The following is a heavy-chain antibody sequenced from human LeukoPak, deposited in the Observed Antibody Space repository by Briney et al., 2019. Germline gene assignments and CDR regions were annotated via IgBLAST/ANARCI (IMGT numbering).Heavy chain of an antibody. D-gene: IGHD3-3*01. CDR1: GFTFSSDW. CDR3: ARRYYDFWSGYSGFYYYYMDV. CDR2: IKQDGINK. Sequence: GGSLRLSCAASGFTFSSDWMSWVRQAPGKGLEWVANIKQDGINKYYVDSVKGRFTISRDNAKNSLYLQMNSLRAEDTAVYYCARRYYDFWSGYSGFYYYYMDVWGKGTTVTVSS. J-gene: IGHJ6*03. V-gene: IGHV3-7*01.